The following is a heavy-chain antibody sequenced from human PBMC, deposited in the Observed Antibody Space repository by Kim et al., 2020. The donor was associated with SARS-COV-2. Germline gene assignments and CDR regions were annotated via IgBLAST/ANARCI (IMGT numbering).Heavy chain of an antibody. V-gene: IGHV5-51*01. D-gene: IGHD4-17*01. CDR2: IYPGDSDT. CDR3: ASGLGLDYGDLRTDY. Sequence: GESLKISCKGSGYSFTSYWIGWVRQMPGKGLEWMGIIYPGDSDTRYSPSFQGQVTISADKSISTAYLQWSSLKASDTAMYYCASGLGLDYGDLRTDYWGQGTLVTVSS. CDR1: GYSFTSYW. J-gene: IGHJ4*02.